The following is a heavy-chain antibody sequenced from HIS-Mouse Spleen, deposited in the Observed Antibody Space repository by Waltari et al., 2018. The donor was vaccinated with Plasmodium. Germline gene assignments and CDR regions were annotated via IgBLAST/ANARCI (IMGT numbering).Heavy chain of an antibody. Sequence: EVRLVESGGGLIQPGGSLRLSCAASGFTVSSNYMSWVRQAPGKGREWVSAIYSGGSTYYADSVKSRFTISRDNSKTTLYLQRTSLRAEDTAVYYCARGMKSSSSAFDIWGQGTMVTVSS. D-gene: IGHD6-6*01. V-gene: IGHV3-53*01. CDR3: ARGMKSSSSAFDI. CDR1: GFTVSSNY. J-gene: IGHJ3*02. CDR2: IYSGGST.